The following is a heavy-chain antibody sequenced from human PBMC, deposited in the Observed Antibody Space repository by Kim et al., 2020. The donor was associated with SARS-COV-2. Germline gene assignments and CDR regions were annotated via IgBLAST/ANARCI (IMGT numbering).Heavy chain of an antibody. CDR3: EASDY. CDR1: GFTFSTYA. Sequence: GGSLRLSCAASGFTFSTYAMSWARQAPGKGLEWVSTISASGLGTHYADSVKGRFPISRDNSRSTLFLQMNYLRAEDTAIYYCEASDYWGQGSLVTVSS. V-gene: IGHV3-23*01. CDR2: ISASGLGT. J-gene: IGHJ4*02.